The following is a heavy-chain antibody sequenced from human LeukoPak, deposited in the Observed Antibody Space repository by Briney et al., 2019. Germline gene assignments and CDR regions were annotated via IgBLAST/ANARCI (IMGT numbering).Heavy chain of an antibody. D-gene: IGHD3-22*01. CDR2: IKEDGSKQ. Sequence: GGSLRLSCAASGFSFSSYWMNWVRRAPGRGLEWLANIKEDGSKQYYVDSVKGRFTISRDNANNLLYLQMNKLTDEDTAVYYCARCMTSCYYEQWGQGTLVTVSS. CDR3: ARCMTSCYYEQ. CDR1: GFSFSSYW. V-gene: IGHV3-7*01. J-gene: IGHJ4*02.